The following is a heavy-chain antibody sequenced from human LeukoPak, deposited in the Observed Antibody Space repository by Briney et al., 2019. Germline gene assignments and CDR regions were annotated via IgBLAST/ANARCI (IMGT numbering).Heavy chain of an antibody. V-gene: IGHV3-7*01. CDR1: GFTFTNYW. CDR2: IKQGGSEK. D-gene: IGHD1-26*01. CDR3: ARARWELSPPDAFDI. Sequence: GGSLRLSCAASGFTFTNYWMTWVRQAPGKGLQWVANIKQGGSEKYYVDSVKGRFTISRDNARNSLHLQMNSLRAEDTAVYYCARARWELSPPDAFDIWGQGTMVTVSS. J-gene: IGHJ3*02.